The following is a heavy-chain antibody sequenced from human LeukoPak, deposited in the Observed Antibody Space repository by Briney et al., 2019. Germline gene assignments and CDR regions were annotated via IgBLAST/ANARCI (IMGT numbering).Heavy chain of an antibody. CDR1: GGSISSGRYY. V-gene: IGHV4-61*02. CDR3: AREETYGGVVPGTW. J-gene: IGHJ4*02. Sequence: PSETLSLTXTVSGGSISSGRYYWRWLRQPAGRGLEWFGRIYTSGSTNYNPSLKSRFTISVDKSKNQFSLKLSSVTAADTAVYYCAREETYGGVVPGTWWGQGTLVTVSS. D-gene: IGHD3-16*01. CDR2: IYTSGST.